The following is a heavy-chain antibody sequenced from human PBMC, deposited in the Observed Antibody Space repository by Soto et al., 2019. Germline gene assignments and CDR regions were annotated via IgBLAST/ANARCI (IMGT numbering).Heavy chain of an antibody. CDR1: GKSFSNYA. V-gene: IGHV1-3*01. J-gene: IGHJ4*02. Sequence: QVQLVQSGAEMSKPGASVKISCKASGKSFSNYAIHWVRQAPGQGLEWMGWINVGRGNLKYSERFQGKVTLTRDASASTAFMELSGLTSEDTAVYYCAGDEDYYSSSWGRFDFWGQGTPVTVSS. D-gene: IGHD6-13*01. CDR3: AGDEDYYSSSWGRFDF. CDR2: INVGRGNL.